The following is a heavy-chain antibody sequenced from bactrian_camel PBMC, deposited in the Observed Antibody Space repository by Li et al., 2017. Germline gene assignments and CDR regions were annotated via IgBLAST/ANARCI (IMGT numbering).Heavy chain of an antibody. CDR1: EYTVSSGC. J-gene: IGHJ4*01. V-gene: IGHV3S26*01. D-gene: IGHD4*01. CDR2: IDHFGGT. Sequence: VQLVESGGGLVQAGGSLRPSCVATEYTVSSGCAGWIRQPPGKAREGVAVIDHFGGTSYADSVKDRFTISFDNAKNTIYLQMNSLKPEDTAMYFCAANWCPELTGTQEGDYNMVPDFEGQGTQVTV.